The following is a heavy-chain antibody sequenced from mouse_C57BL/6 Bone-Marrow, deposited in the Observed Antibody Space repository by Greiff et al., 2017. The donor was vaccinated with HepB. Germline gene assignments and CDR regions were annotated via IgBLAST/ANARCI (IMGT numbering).Heavy chain of an antibody. Sequence: EVKLVESGGGLVKPGGSLKLSCAASGFTFSSYAMSWVRQTPEKRLEWVATISDGGSYTYYPDNVKGRFTISRDNAKNNRYLQLSHLKSEDTAMYYCERGAGPWFAYCGQGTLVTVSA. CDR3: ERGAGPWFAY. V-gene: IGHV5-4*03. J-gene: IGHJ3*01. D-gene: IGHD3-3*01. CDR2: ISDGGSYT. CDR1: GFTFSSYA.